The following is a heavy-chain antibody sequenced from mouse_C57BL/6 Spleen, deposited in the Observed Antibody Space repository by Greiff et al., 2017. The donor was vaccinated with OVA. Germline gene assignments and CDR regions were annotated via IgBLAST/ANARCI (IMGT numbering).Heavy chain of an antibody. CDR2: IYPGDGDT. CDR3: ARPYYGNSYYFDY. V-gene: IGHV1-80*01. Sequence: QVQLQQSGAELVKPGASVKISCKASGYAFSSYWMNWVKQRPGKGLEWIGQIYPGDGDTNYNGKFKGKATLTADKSSSTAYMQLSSLTSEDSAVYFCARPYYGNSYYFDYWGQGTTLTVSS. CDR1: GYAFSSYW. D-gene: IGHD2-10*01. J-gene: IGHJ2*01.